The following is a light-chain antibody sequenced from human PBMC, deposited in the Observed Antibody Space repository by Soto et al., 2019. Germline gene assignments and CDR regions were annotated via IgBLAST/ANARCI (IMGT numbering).Light chain of an antibody. CDR1: QNVNNW. CDR2: KAS. J-gene: IGKJ1*01. Sequence: DIQMTQSPSTLSASVGDIITITCRARQNVNNWLAWYQQKPGTAPKLLIRKASNLERGVPSRFSGSGSGTEFTLTISSLQPDDFATYYCQQYNTYSWTFGQGTKVEIK. CDR3: QQYNTYSWT. V-gene: IGKV1-5*03.